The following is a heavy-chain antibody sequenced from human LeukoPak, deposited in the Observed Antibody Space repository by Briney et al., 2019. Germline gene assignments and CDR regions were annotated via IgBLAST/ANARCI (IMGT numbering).Heavy chain of an antibody. CDR2: INSDGSST. CDR1: GFTFSSHS. J-gene: IGHJ4*02. CDR3: ARDYYDSSGYFDY. D-gene: IGHD3-22*01. Sequence: GGSLRLSCAASGFTFSSHSMSWVRQAPGKGLVWVSRINSDGSSTSYADSVKGRFTISRDNAKNTLYLQMNSLRAEDTAVYYCARDYYDSSGYFDYWGQGTLVTVSS. V-gene: IGHV3-74*01.